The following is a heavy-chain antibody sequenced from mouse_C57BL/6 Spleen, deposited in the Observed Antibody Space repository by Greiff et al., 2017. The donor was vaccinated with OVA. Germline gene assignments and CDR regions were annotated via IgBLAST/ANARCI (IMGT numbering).Heavy chain of an antibody. CDR1: GYTFTSYW. CDR3: ARRRGDYDYDGDYFDY. J-gene: IGHJ2*01. CDR2: IDPSDSET. Sequence: VQLQQPGAELVRPGSSVKLSCKASGYTFTSYWMHWVKQRPIQGLEWIGNIDPSDSETHYNQKFKDKATLTVDKSSSTAYMQLSSLTSEDSAVYYCARRRGDYDYDGDYFDYWGQGTTLTVSS. V-gene: IGHV1-52*01. D-gene: IGHD2-4*01.